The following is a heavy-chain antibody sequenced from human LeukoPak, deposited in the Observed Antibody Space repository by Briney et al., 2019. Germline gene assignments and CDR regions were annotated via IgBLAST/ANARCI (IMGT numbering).Heavy chain of an antibody. J-gene: IGHJ3*02. V-gene: IGHV1-18*01. CDR1: GYTFTSYG. Sequence: GASVKVSCKASGYTFTSYGISWVRQAPGQGLEWMGWISAYNGNTNYAQKLQGRVTMTTDTSTSTAYMELRSLGSDDTAVYYCAGSRVKWLVSFHPYHDAFDIWGQGTMVTVSS. CDR2: ISAYNGNT. CDR3: AGSRVKWLVSFHPYHDAFDI. D-gene: IGHD6-19*01.